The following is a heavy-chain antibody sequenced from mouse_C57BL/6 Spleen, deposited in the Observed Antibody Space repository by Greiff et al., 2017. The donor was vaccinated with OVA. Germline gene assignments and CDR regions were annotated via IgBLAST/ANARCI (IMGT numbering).Heavy chain of an antibody. D-gene: IGHD1-1*01. CDR2: ISGGGGNT. Sequence: EVKVVESGGGLVKPGGSLKLSCAASGFTFSSYTMSWVRQTPEKRLEWVATISGGGGNTYYPDSVKGRFTISRDNAKNTLYLQMSSLRSEDTAVYYCARHPTVDYYAMDYWGQGTSVTVSS. CDR3: ARHPTVDYYAMDY. V-gene: IGHV5-9*04. CDR1: GFTFSSYT. J-gene: IGHJ4*01.